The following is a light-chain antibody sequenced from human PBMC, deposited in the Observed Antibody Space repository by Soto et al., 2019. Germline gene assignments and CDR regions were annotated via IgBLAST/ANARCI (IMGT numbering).Light chain of an antibody. Sequence: DIQMTQSPSSLSASVGDRVTITCRASQGIRHYLAWYQQKPGKAPKLLIYDASSLESGVPSRFSGSGSGTEFTLTISSLRPDDFATYYCQQYNDYSAWTFGQGTKVDIK. CDR3: QQYNDYSAWT. V-gene: IGKV1-5*01. CDR2: DAS. J-gene: IGKJ1*01. CDR1: QGIRHY.